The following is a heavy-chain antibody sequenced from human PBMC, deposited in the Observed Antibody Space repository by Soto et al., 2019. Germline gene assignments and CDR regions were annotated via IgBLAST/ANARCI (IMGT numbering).Heavy chain of an antibody. CDR1: GFTFSSYG. D-gene: IGHD3-22*01. V-gene: IGHV3-30*18. CDR3: AKDLDSYSIVVVPDY. J-gene: IGHJ4*02. CDR2: ISYDGSNK. Sequence: GGSLRLSWAASGFTFSSYGMHWVRQAPGKGLEWVAVISYDGSNKYYADSVKGRFTISRDNSKNTLYLQMNSLRAEDTAVYYCAKDLDSYSIVVVPDYWGQGTLVTVSS.